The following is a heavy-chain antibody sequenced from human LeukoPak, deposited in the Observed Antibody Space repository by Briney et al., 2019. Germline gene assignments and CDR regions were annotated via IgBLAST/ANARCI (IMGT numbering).Heavy chain of an antibody. V-gene: IGHV1-2*02. CDR2: INPNSGGT. J-gene: IGHJ6*03. CDR3: ARVAIFGVDLYYMDV. CDR1: GYTFTAYY. D-gene: IGHD3-3*01. Sequence: ASVKVSCKASGYTFTAYYMHWVRQAPGQGLEWMGWINPNSGGTNYAQNFQGRVTMTRDVSISTAYMEVSRLRSDDTAVYYCARVAIFGVDLYYMDVWGKGTTVTVSS.